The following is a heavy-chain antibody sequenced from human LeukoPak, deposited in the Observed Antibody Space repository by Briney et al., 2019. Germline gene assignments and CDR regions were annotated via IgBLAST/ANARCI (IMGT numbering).Heavy chain of an antibody. CDR3: ARESVGGTVGYYYMDV. J-gene: IGHJ6*03. V-gene: IGHV1-8*01. CDR1: GYTFTSYD. CDR2: MNPNSGNT. Sequence: GASVKVSCKASGYTFTSYDINWVRQATGQGLEWMGWMNPNSGNTGYAQKFQGRVTMTRNTSISTAYMELSSLRFEDTAVYYCARESVGGTVGYYYMDVWGKGTTVTVSS. D-gene: IGHD1-14*01.